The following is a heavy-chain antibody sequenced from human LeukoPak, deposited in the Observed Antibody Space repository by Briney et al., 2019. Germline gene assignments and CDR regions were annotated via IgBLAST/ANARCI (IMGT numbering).Heavy chain of an antibody. CDR1: GGSFSGYY. Sequence: SETLSLTCAVYGGSFSGYYWSWIRQPPGKGLEWIGEINHSGSTNYNPSLKSRVTISVDTSKNQFSLKLSSVTAADTAVYYCARHRRYDFWSGYYSLFDYWGQGTLVTVSS. V-gene: IGHV4-34*01. CDR2: INHSGST. CDR3: ARHRRYDFWSGYYSLFDY. D-gene: IGHD3-3*01. J-gene: IGHJ4*02.